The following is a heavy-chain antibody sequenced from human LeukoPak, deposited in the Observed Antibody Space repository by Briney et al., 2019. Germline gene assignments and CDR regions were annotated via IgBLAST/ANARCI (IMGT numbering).Heavy chain of an antibody. CDR2: IIPIFGTA. CDR3: ARAGSYYNWAYYYGMDV. V-gene: IGHV1-69*01. D-gene: IGHD3-10*01. J-gene: IGHJ6*01. Sequence: GSSAKVSCKPSRGTFTSYAISWVRQAPGPGLEWMGGIIPIFGTANYAQKFQGRVTITADESTSTAYMELSSLRSEDTAVYYSARAGSYYNWAYYYGMDVWGEGTTVTVP. CDR1: RGTFTSYA.